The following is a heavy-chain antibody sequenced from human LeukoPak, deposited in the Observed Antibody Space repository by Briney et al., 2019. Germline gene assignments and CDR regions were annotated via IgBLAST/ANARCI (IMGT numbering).Heavy chain of an antibody. J-gene: IGHJ4*02. CDR1: GFTFSSYW. V-gene: IGHV3-7*01. Sequence: PGGSLRLSCAASGFTFSSYWMSWVRQAPGKGLEWVANMNQDGSEKYYVDSVKGRFTISRDNAKNSLYLKMNNLRAEDTAVYYCARGGELLRPADYWGQGTLVTVSS. CDR3: ARGGELLRPADY. D-gene: IGHD1-26*01. CDR2: MNQDGSEK.